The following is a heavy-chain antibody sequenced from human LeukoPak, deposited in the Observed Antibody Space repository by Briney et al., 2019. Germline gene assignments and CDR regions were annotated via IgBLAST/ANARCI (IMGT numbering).Heavy chain of an antibody. CDR1: GVSFNAYY. V-gene: IGHV4-34*01. D-gene: IGHD2-8*02. J-gene: IGHJ5*02. CDR2: VSPGGYI. CDR3: ARIRCGHTGDICYNH. Sequence: SGTLSLTCTVSGVSFNAYYWSWIRQSPGKGLEWIGEVSPGGYIKYNPSLKSRVTISVDTSESQLSLRLSSVTAADTAMYYCARIRCGHTGDICYNHWAQGTLVTVSS.